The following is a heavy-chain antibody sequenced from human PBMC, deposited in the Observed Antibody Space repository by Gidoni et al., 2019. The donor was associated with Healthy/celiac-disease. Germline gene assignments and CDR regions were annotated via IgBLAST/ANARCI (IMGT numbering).Heavy chain of an antibody. D-gene: IGHD6-19*01. Sequence: EVQLLESGGGLVQPGGSLRLSCAASGFTFSSYAMSWVRQAPGKGLEWVSAISGSGGSTYYADSVKGRFTISRDNSKNTLYLQMNSLRAEDTAVYYCAKTNPDSSGLKTRPYYYYGMDVWGQGTTVTVSS. CDR3: AKTNPDSSGLKTRPYYYYGMDV. CDR1: GFTFSSYA. V-gene: IGHV3-23*01. J-gene: IGHJ6*02. CDR2: ISGSGGST.